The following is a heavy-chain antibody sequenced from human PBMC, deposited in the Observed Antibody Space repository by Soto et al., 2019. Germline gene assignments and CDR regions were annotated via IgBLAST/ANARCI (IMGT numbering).Heavy chain of an antibody. CDR2: IYYSGST. CDR1: GGSISSSSYY. D-gene: IGHD7-27*01. Sequence: SETLSLTCTVSGGSISSSSYYWGWIRQPPGKGLEWIGSIYYSGSTYYNPSLKSRVTISVDTSKNQFSLKLSSVTAADTAVYYCARVTGIPQALYYFDYWGQGTLVTVSS. J-gene: IGHJ4*02. CDR3: ARVTGIPQALYYFDY. V-gene: IGHV4-39*07.